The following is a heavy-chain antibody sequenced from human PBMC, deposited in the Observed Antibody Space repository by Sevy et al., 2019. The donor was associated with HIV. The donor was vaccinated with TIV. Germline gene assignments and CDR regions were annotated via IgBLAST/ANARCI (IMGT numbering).Heavy chain of an antibody. Sequence: GGSLRLSCAGSGFTFSNYWMHWVRQAPGKGLVWVSRIDGDGTTTNYADTVKGRFTISRDNAKNTRYLQMNGLRAEDTAVYYCARVLAIGKRNSMYYWGQGTLVTVSS. CDR2: IDGDGTTT. CDR1: GFTFSNYW. V-gene: IGHV3-74*01. J-gene: IGHJ4*02. CDR3: ARVLAIGKRNSMYY. D-gene: IGHD1-26*01.